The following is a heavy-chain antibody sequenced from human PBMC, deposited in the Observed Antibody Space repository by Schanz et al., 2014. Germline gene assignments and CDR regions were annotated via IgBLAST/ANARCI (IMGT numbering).Heavy chain of an antibody. V-gene: IGHV3-23*01. J-gene: IGHJ4*02. Sequence: EVQLLESGGGLVQPGGSLRLSCAASGFTFTNYAMTWVRQAPGKGLEWVSGISGSGGSTYDADSVKGRFTISRDNSENTLYLQMNSLRAEDTAVYYCAKQHGISQHVSDYWGQGTLVTVSS. D-gene: IGHD1-26*01. CDR1: GFTFTNYA. CDR3: AKQHGISQHVSDY. CDR2: ISGSGGST.